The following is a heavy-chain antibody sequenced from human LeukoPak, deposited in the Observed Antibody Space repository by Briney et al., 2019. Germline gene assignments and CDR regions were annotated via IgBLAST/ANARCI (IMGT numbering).Heavy chain of an antibody. D-gene: IGHD3-22*01. CDR1: GGSFSGYY. J-gene: IGHJ4*02. CDR3: ARYYYDSSGYRDY. CDR2: INHSGST. V-gene: IGHV4-34*01. Sequence: SETLSLTCAVYGGSFSGYYWSWIRQPPGKGLEWIGEINHSGSTNYNPSLKSRVTISVDTSKNKFSLKLSSVTAADTAVYYCARYYYDSSGYRDYWGQGTLVTVSS.